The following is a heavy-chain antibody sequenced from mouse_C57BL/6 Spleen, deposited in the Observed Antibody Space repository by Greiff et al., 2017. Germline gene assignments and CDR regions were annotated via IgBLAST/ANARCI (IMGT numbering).Heavy chain of an antibody. CDR1: GYAFSSYW. V-gene: IGHV1-80*01. Sequence: VQLQESGAELVKPGASVKLSCKASGYAFSSYWMNWVKQRPGQGLEWIGQIYPGDGDTNYNGKFKGKATLTADKSSSTAYMQLSSLTSEDSAVYVCARPNRVVAKGYWYFEVWGTVTTVTGSS. J-gene: IGHJ1*03. CDR2: IYPGDGDT. CDR3: ARPNRVVAKGYWYFEV. D-gene: IGHD1-1*01.